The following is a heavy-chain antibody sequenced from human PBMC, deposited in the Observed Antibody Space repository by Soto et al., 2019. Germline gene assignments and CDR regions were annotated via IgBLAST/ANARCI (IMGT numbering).Heavy chain of an antibody. CDR1: GFTFSSYT. CDR3: AKDLLRPGRAYGMDV. Sequence: PGGSLRLSCAASGFTFSSYTMSWVRQAPGKGLEWVSAISGSGGSTYYADSVKGRFTISRDNSKNTLYLQMNSLRAEDTAVYYCAKDLLRPGRAYGMDVWGQGTTVTVSS. CDR2: ISGSGGST. J-gene: IGHJ6*02. V-gene: IGHV3-23*01. D-gene: IGHD6-25*01.